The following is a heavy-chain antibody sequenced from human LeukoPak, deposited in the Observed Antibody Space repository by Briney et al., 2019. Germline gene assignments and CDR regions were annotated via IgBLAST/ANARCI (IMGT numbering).Heavy chain of an antibody. CDR3: ARDPKGGYYYGMDV. D-gene: IGHD3-16*01. V-gene: IGHV4-31*03. Sequence: SEALSLTCTVSGGSISSGGYYWSWIRQHPGKGLEWIGYIYYSGSTYYNPSLKSRVTISVDTSKNQFSLKLSSVTAADTAVYYCARDPKGGYYYGMDVWGQGTTVTVSS. J-gene: IGHJ6*02. CDR1: GGSISSGGYY. CDR2: IYYSGST.